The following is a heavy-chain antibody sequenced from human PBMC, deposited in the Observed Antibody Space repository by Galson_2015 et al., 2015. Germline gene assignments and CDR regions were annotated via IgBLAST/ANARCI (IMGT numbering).Heavy chain of an antibody. V-gene: IGHV3-53*01. Sequence: SLRLSCAASGFTVSNNYMGWVRQAPGKGLEWVSVIYSGGTTYYVDSVKGRFTISRDNSKNTLYLQMNSLRAEDTAVYYCARDSSTSGRRYAFDVWGQGTMVTVSS. CDR2: IYSGGTT. CDR1: GFTVSNNY. J-gene: IGHJ3*01. D-gene: IGHD2-2*01. CDR3: ARDSSTSGRRYAFDV.